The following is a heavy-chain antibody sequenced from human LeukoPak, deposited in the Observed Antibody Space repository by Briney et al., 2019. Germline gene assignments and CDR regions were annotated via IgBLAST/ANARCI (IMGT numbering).Heavy chain of an antibody. CDR2: ISSSSSYI. V-gene: IGHV3-21*01. D-gene: IGHD3-10*01. J-gene: IGHJ4*02. CDR1: GFTFRSYS. CDR3: ARDEASGSEIDY. Sequence: GGSLRLSCAASGFTFRSYSMNWVRQAPGKGLEWVSSISSSSSYIYYADSVKGRFTISRDNAKNSLYLQMNSLRAEDTAVYYCARDEASGSEIDYWGQGTLVTVSS.